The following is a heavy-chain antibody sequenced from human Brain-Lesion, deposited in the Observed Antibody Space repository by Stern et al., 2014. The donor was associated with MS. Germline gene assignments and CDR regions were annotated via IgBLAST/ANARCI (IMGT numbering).Heavy chain of an antibody. Sequence: VQLVESGAEVKKPGASVKVSCKTSGYIFTGYYIHWVRQAPGQWLEWMAWINPNTGGQKYAQKFQGRVTMSRDTSISTAYVELSSLTSDDTAVYYCARDQRGITIFGVVTDYYYLGMDVWGQGTTVTVSS. CDR3: ARDQRGITIFGVVTDYYYLGMDV. CDR1: GYIFTGYY. CDR2: INPNTGGQ. J-gene: IGHJ6*02. V-gene: IGHV1-2*02. D-gene: IGHD3-3*01.